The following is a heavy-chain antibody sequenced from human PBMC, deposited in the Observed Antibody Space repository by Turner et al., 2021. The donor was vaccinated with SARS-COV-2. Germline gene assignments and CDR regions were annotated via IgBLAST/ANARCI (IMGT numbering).Heavy chain of an antibody. CDR1: GFPFNSDA. CDR2: SGSGGST. J-gene: IGHJ4*02. V-gene: IGHV3-23*01. CDR3: AKNEMAMIVVVITLFDY. D-gene: IGHD3-22*01. Sequence: EVQLLESGGGLVQPGGSLRLSCAASGFPFNSDAMSWVRQAPGKGLEWVSASGSGGSTYYADSVKGRFTISRDNSKNTLYLQMNSLRAEDTAVYYCAKNEMAMIVVVITLFDYWGQGTLVTVSS.